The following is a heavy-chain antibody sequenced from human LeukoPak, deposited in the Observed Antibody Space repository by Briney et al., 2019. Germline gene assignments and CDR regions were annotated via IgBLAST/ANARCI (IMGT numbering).Heavy chain of an antibody. Sequence: GGSLRLSCAPTGFTFSSYSMTWVREAPGKELEWVSYISSSSSTIYYADSVKGRFTISRDNAKNSLYLQMNSLRAEDTAVYYCVRGFLGPDHWGQGTLVTVSS. CDR3: VRGFLGPDH. V-gene: IGHV3-48*01. CDR1: GFTFSSYS. D-gene: IGHD2-21*01. J-gene: IGHJ4*02. CDR2: ISSSSSTI.